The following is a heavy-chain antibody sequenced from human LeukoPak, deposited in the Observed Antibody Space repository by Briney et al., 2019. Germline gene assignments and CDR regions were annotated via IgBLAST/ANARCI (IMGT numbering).Heavy chain of an antibody. J-gene: IGHJ6*03. CDR2: IYTSGST. D-gene: IGHD2-2*01. V-gene: IGHV4-4*07. Sequence: SETLSLTCTVSGGSISSYYRSWIRQPAGKGLEWIGRIYTSGSTNYNPSLKSRVTMSVDTSKNQFSLKLSSVTAADTAVYYCARDYCSSTSCYPRYYYYYMDVWGKGTTVTVSS. CDR3: ARDYCSSTSCYPRYYYYYMDV. CDR1: GGSISSYY.